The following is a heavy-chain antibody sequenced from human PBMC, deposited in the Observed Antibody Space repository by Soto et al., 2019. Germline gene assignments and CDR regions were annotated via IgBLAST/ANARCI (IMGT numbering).Heavy chain of an antibody. V-gene: IGHV1-58*01. CDR1: GFTFTSSA. D-gene: IGHD1-26*01. Sequence: QMQLVQSGPEVKKPGTSVKVSCKASGFTFTSSAVQWVRQARGQRLEWIGWIVVGSGNTNYAQKFQERVTITRDMSTSTAYMELSSLRSEDTAVYYCAGSPNVYSGSYYSLDYWGQGTLVTVSS. J-gene: IGHJ4*02. CDR3: AGSPNVYSGSYYSLDY. CDR2: IVVGSGNT.